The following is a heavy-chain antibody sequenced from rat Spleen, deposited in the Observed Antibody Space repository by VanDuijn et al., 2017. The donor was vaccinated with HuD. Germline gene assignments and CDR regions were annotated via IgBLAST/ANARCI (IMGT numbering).Heavy chain of an antibody. CDR1: GFSLTSYH. CDR2: MWSDGDT. CDR3: TRNSHLNYPDYVMDA. D-gene: IGHD1-4*01. V-gene: IGHV2-32*01. J-gene: IGHJ4*01. Sequence: QVQLKESGPGLVQPSQTLSLTCTVSGFSLTSYHVHWVRQPPGKGLEWMGVMWSDGDTSYNSALKSRLSISRDTSKSQVFLKVKSLKTEDTGIYYCTRNSHLNYPDYVMDAWGQGASVTVSS.